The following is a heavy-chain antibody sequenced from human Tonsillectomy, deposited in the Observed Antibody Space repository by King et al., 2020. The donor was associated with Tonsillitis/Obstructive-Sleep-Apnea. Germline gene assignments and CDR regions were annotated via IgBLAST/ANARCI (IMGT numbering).Heavy chain of an antibody. CDR1: GGSFSFYY. CDR3: AREGLGTSGYDY. Sequence: VQLQQWGAGLLKPSETLSLTCAVYGGSFSFYYWSWVRQPPGKGLEWIGEINHSGSTNYNPSLKSRVTISVDTSKNQFSLKLSSVTAADTAVYYCAREGLGTSGYDYWGQGTLVTVSS. J-gene: IGHJ4*02. D-gene: IGHD3-22*01. CDR2: INHSGST. V-gene: IGHV4-34*01.